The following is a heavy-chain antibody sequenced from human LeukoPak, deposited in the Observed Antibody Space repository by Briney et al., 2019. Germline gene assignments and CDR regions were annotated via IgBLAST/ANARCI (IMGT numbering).Heavy chain of an antibody. D-gene: IGHD3-22*01. CDR1: GGSFSIYY. CDR3: ATDPDDSSGYYAFDI. J-gene: IGHJ3*02. CDR2: INHSGST. Sequence: SETLSLTCAVYGGSFSIYYWSWIRQPPGKGLEWIGEINHSGSTNYNPSLKSRVTISVDTSKNQFSLKLSSVTAADTAVYYCATDPDDSSGYYAFDIWGQGTMVTVSS. V-gene: IGHV4-34*01.